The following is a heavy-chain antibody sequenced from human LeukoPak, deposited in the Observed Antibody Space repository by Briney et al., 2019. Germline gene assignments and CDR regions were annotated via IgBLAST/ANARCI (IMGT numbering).Heavy chain of an antibody. CDR1: GDSISSYY. Sequence: SETLSLTCTVSGDSISSYYWSWIRQPPGKGLQWIGYIYYSGSTNYNPSLKSRVTISVDTSKNQFSLKLSSVTAADTAVYYCARGRISGGYNDYWGQGTLVTVSS. J-gene: IGHJ4*02. V-gene: IGHV4-59*01. D-gene: IGHD5-24*01. CDR2: IYYSGST. CDR3: ARGRISGGYNDY.